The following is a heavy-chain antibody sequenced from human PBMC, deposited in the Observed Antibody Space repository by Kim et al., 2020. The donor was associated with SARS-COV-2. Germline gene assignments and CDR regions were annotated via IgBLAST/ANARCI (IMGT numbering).Heavy chain of an antibody. CDR3: ARLRVHDFWSGYSDY. D-gene: IGHD3-3*01. J-gene: IGHJ4*02. Sequence: PSLKSRVTISVDTSKNQFSLKLSSVTAADTAVYYCARLRVHDFWSGYSDYWGQGTLVTVSS. V-gene: IGHV4-59*08.